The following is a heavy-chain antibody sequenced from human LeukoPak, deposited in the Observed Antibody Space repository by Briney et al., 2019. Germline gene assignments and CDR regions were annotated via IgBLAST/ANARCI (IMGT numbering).Heavy chain of an antibody. CDR1: GFIVSSNY. Sequence: GSLGLSCAASGFIVSSNYMSWVRQAPGKGLEWVSLIYSGGSTYYADSVKGRFTISRDNSQNTLDLQMNSLRAEDTAVYYCARGISGSYDYWGQRTLVTVAS. CDR3: ARGISGSYDY. CDR2: IYSGGST. V-gene: IGHV3-53*01. J-gene: IGHJ4*02. D-gene: IGHD1-26*01.